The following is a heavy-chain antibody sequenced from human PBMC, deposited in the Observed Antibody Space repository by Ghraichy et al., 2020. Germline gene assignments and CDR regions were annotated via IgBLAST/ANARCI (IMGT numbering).Heavy chain of an antibody. D-gene: IGHD3-22*01. CDR1: GFTFSSYG. J-gene: IGHJ4*02. V-gene: IGHV3-30*02. CDR3: AKEYRPNYYDSSGSLFGN. CDR2: IRHDGSNK. Sequence: GESLNISCAASGFTFSSYGMHWVRQAPGKGLEWVAFIRHDGSNKYYADSVKGRFTISRDNSKNTLYLQMNSLRAEDTAVYYCAKEYRPNYYDSSGSLFGNWGQGTLVTVSS.